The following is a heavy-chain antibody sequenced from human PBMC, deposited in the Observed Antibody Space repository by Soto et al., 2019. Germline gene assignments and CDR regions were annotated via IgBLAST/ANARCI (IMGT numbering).Heavy chain of an antibody. D-gene: IGHD2-15*01. CDR3: ASSPAYCSGGSCGLFDY. CDR1: SGSISSSNW. Sequence: QVQLQESGPGLVKPSGTLSLTCGVSSGSISSSNWWRWVRQPPGKGLEWIGEIYHSGSTNYNPSLKRRVTISVDKSKNQFSLKLSSVTAADTAVYYCASSPAYCSGGSCGLFDYWGQGTLVAVSS. CDR2: IYHSGST. J-gene: IGHJ4*02. V-gene: IGHV4-4*02.